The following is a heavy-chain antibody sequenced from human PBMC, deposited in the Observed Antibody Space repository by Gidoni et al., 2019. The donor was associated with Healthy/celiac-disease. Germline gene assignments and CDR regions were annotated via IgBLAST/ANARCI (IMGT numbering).Heavy chain of an antibody. J-gene: IGHJ6*02. CDR3: AGDRGSGSYYSRRVYGMDV. D-gene: IGHD3-10*01. V-gene: IGHV3-30-3*01. CDR2: ISYDGSNK. CDR1: GFTFGSYA. Sequence: QVQLVESGGGVVQPGRSLRLSCAASGFTFGSYAMHWVRQAPGKGLEWVAVISYDGSNKYDADSVKGRFTISRDNSKNTLYLQMNSLRAEDTAVYYCAGDRGSGSYYSRRVYGMDVWGQGTTVTVSS.